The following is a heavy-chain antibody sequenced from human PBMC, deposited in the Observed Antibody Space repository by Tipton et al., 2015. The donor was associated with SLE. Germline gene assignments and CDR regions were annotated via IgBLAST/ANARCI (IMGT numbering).Heavy chain of an antibody. CDR3: ARGLSGYSSSWFYYYYGMDV. J-gene: IGHJ6*02. CDR1: GGSVSSESNY. D-gene: IGHD6-13*01. Sequence: TLSLTCTVSGGSVSSESNYWGWLRQPPGKGLEWIGSIFYSENAYYNPTLKSRVTISVDTSKNQFSLRLSSVTAADTAVYYCARGLSGYSSSWFYYYYGMDVWGQGTTVTVSS. CDR2: IFYSENA. V-gene: IGHV4-39*07.